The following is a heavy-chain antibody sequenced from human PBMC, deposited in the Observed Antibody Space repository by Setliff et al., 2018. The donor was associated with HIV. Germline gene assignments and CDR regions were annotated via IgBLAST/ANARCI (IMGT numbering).Heavy chain of an antibody. Sequence: PSVKVSCKASGYTFTSYGISWVRQAPGQGLEWMGWISAYNGNTNYAQKLQGRVTMTTDTSTSTAYMELRSLRSDDTAVYYCAGVRAHDYGDYGAYYFDSWGQGTLVTVSS. V-gene: IGHV1-18*01. CDR3: AGVRAHDYGDYGAYYFDS. CDR1: GYTFTSYG. J-gene: IGHJ4*02. D-gene: IGHD4-17*01. CDR2: ISAYNGNT.